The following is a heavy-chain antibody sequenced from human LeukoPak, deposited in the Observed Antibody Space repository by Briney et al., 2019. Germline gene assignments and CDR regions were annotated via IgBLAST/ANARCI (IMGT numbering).Heavy chain of an antibody. Sequence: AGGSLRLSCAASGFTFSSYGMHWVRQAPGKGLEWVAVISYDGSNKYYADSVKGRFTISRDNSKNTLYLQMNSLRAEDTAVYYCAKGERFGEFWSLPGYWGQGTLVTVSS. D-gene: IGHD3-10*01. CDR3: AKGERFGEFWSLPGY. V-gene: IGHV3-30*18. J-gene: IGHJ4*02. CDR1: GFTFSSYG. CDR2: ISYDGSNK.